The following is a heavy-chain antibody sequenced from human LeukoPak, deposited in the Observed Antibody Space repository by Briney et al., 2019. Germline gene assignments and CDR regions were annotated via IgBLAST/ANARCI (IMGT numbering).Heavy chain of an antibody. Sequence: ASVQVSCKASGYTFTSYYMHWVRQAPGQGLEWMGIINPSGGSTSYAQKFQGRVTMTRNTSISTAYMELSSLRSEDTAVYYCARDQYYDSSGYLLPGDYWGQGTLVTVSS. CDR3: ARDQYYDSSGYLLPGDY. J-gene: IGHJ4*02. V-gene: IGHV1-46*01. D-gene: IGHD3-22*01. CDR2: INPSGGST. CDR1: GYTFTSYY.